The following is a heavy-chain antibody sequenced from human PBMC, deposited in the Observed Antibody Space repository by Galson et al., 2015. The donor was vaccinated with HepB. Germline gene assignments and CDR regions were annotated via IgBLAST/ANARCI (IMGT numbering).Heavy chain of an antibody. V-gene: IGHV3-23*01. Sequence: SLRLSCAASGFTFSSYAMSWVRQAPGKGLEWVSTVSGGGGSTYYADSVKGRFTISRDNSKNTLCLQMNSLRAEDTAVYYCAKFHDYGGGLDAFDIWGQGTMVTVSS. D-gene: IGHD4-23*01. CDR2: VSGGGGST. CDR3: AKFHDYGGGLDAFDI. J-gene: IGHJ3*02. CDR1: GFTFSSYA.